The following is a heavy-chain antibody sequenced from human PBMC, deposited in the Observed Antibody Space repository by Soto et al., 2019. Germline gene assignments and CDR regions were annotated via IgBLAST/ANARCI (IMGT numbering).Heavy chain of an antibody. CDR3: ARTAGYVYQLLFNY. Sequence: QVQLQESGPGLVKPSQTLSLTCTVSGGSVSSGDYYWRWIRQPPGKGLEYIGYIYSSGSTYYNPSLKSRVTISVDASENQCSLKLSSVTAVGTAVYYCARTAGYVYQLLFNYWGQGTLVTVSS. D-gene: IGHD2-2*01. CDR2: IYSSGST. V-gene: IGHV4-30-4*01. CDR1: GGSVSSGDYY. J-gene: IGHJ4*02.